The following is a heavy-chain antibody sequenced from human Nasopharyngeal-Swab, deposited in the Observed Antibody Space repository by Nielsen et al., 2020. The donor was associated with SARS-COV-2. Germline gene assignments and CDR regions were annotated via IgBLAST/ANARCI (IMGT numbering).Heavy chain of an antibody. J-gene: IGHJ6*02. D-gene: IGHD2-2*01. Sequence: GESLKISCAASGFTFSSYGMHWVRQAPGKGLEWVAVIWYDGSNKSYADSVKGRFTISRDNSKNTLYLQMNSLRAEDTAVYYCARSRREKLLWLGRSYYYGMDVWGQGTTVTVSS. CDR2: IWYDGSNK. V-gene: IGHV3-33*01. CDR1: GFTFSSYG. CDR3: ARSRREKLLWLGRSYYYGMDV.